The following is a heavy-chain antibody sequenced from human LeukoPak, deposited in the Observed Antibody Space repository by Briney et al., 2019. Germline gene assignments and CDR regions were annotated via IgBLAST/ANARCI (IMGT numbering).Heavy chain of an antibody. V-gene: IGHV4-31*03. CDR3: ARARDIVVSSNIYYFDY. J-gene: IGHJ4*02. Sequence: SETLSLTCTVSGGSISSGGYYWNWIRQHPGKGLEWIGFIHYSGSTYHNPSLKSRVSISVDTSKTQFSLKLSSVTAADTAVYYCARARDIVVSSNIYYFDYWGQGTLVTVSS. CDR2: IHYSGST. D-gene: IGHD2-2*01. CDR1: GGSISSGGYY.